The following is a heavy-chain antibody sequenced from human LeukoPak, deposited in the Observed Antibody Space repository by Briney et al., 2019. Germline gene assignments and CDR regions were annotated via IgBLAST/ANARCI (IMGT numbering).Heavy chain of an antibody. D-gene: IGHD2-15*01. V-gene: IGHV3-48*01. J-gene: IGHJ1*01. Sequence: GGSLRLSCATSGFSFTDYPMNWVRQAPGKGLEWISNIRTTAEGAKYAYYADSVKGRVTISRDDGKNTLYLHMNSLRAEDTAVYYCARGSAAQTQHWGQGTLVTVSS. CDR1: GFSFTDYP. CDR2: IRTTAEGAKYA. CDR3: ARGSAAQTQH.